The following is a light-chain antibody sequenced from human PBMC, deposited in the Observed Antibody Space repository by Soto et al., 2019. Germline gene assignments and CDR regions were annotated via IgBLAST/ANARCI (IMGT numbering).Light chain of an antibody. V-gene: IGLV2-14*01. J-gene: IGLJ1*01. CDR1: SRDIGYHTY. CDR2: EVS. Sequence: QSALTQPASVSGSPGQSITISCTGTSRDIGYHTYVSWYQQHPGKAPKLLIYEVSSRPSGVSGRFSGSKSGNTASLTISGLQAEDEADYYCNSYSTTSSLYVFGAGTKVTVL. CDR3: NSYSTTSSLYV.